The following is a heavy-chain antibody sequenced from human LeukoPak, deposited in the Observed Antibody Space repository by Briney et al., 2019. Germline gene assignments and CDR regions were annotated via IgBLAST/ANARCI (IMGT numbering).Heavy chain of an antibody. J-gene: IGHJ5*02. V-gene: IGHV4-4*07. Sequence: SETLSLTCTVSGGSISSYYWSWIRQPAGKGLEWIGRIYTSGSTNYNPSLKSRVTMSVDTSKNQFSLKLSSATAADTAVYYCARDGIMITFGGVIVPNWFDPWGQGTLVTVSS. CDR2: IYTSGST. D-gene: IGHD3-16*02. CDR3: ARDGIMITFGGVIVPNWFDP. CDR1: GGSISSYY.